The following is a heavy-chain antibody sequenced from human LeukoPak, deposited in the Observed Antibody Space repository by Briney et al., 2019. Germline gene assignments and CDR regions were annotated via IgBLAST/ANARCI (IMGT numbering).Heavy chain of an antibody. CDR1: GFTFSSYA. CDR2: ISSNGGST. D-gene: IGHD3-3*01. J-gene: IGHJ6*03. Sequence: PGGSLRLSCAASGFTFSSYAMHWVRQAPGKGLEYVSAISSNGGSTYYANSVKGRFTISRDNSKNTLYLQMGSLRAEDMAVYYCARATGIRGYYDFWSGTYYMDVWGKGTTVTVSS. V-gene: IGHV3-64*01. CDR3: ARATGIRGYYDFWSGTYYMDV.